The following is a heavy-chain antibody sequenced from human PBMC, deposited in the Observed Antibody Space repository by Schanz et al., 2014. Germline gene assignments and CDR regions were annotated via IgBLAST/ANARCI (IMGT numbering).Heavy chain of an antibody. J-gene: IGHJ3*02. V-gene: IGHV3-11*01. CDR2: ISRDGTTS. CDR3: ARENLNWEAFDI. Sequence: QVQLVESGGGLVKPGGSLRLSCAASGFTFNDYYMNWIRQAPGKGLEWLSYISRDGTTSYYADSVKDRFTISRDNAKNSLYLEMTSLRGEDTAVYYCARENLNWEAFDIWGQGTVVTVSS. CDR1: GFTFNDYY. D-gene: IGHD7-27*01.